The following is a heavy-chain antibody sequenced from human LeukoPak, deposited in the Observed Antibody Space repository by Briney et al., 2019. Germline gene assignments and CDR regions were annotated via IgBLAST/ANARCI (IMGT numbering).Heavy chain of an antibody. CDR3: ARAILSGYPDS. V-gene: IGHV4-59*01. Sequence: SETLSLTCTVSGGSIISYYWSWIRQPPGKGLEWIGYIYYSGSTNYNPSLKSRVTISVDTSKNQFSPKLSSVTAADTAVYYCARAILSGYPDSWGQGTLVIVFS. J-gene: IGHJ4*02. CDR2: IYYSGST. CDR1: GGSIISYY. D-gene: IGHD3-3*01.